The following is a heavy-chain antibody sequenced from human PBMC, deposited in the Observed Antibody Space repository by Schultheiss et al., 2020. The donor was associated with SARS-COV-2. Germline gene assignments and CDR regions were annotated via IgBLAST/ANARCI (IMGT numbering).Heavy chain of an antibody. J-gene: IGHJ6*02. CDR3: ARENKQLERGSSAYYYYEMDV. CDR1: GFTFSLYA. CDR2: ISSSSSYI. D-gene: IGHD6-6*01. V-gene: IGHV3-21*01. Sequence: GESLKISCAASGFTFSLYAMSWVRQAPGKGLEWVSSISSSSSYIYYADSVKGRFTISRANAKNSLWLQMNSLRDEDTAVYYCARENKQLERGSSAYYYYEMDVWGQGTTVTVSS.